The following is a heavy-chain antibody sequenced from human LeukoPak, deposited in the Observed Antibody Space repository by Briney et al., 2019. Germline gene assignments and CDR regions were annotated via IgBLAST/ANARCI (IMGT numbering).Heavy chain of an antibody. Sequence: GGSLRLSCAASGFTFSSYGMSWVRQAPGKGLEWVSSISSSSSYIYYADSVKGRFTISRDNAKNSLYLQMNSLRAEDTAVYYCVKGPNYYDSSGYIWDAFDIWGQGTMVTVSS. D-gene: IGHD3-22*01. CDR3: VKGPNYYDSSGYIWDAFDI. J-gene: IGHJ3*02. CDR2: ISSSSSYI. CDR1: GFTFSSYG. V-gene: IGHV3-21*01.